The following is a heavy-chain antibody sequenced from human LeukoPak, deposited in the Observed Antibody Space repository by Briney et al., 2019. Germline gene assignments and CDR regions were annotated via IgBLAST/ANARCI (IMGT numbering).Heavy chain of an antibody. V-gene: IGHV3-48*01. CDR3: ARGSTYYDSSGQVPFDY. J-gene: IGHJ4*02. Sequence: GGSLRLSCAASGFTFSTYSMNWVRQAPGKGLEWVSYISSSSSTIYYADSVKGRFTISRDNAKNSLYLQMNSLRAEDAAVYYCARGSTYYDSSGQVPFDYWGQGTLVTVSS. CDR2: ISSSSSTI. D-gene: IGHD3-22*01. CDR1: GFTFSTYS.